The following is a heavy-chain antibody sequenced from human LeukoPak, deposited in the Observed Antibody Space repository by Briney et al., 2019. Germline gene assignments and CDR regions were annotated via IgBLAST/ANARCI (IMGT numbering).Heavy chain of an antibody. J-gene: IGHJ4*02. Sequence: GRSLRLSCAGFGFTFSGYSIHWVRQAPGKGLEWVAVTSFDESNKYYADSVKGRFTISRDNCMNTVYLQMYSLRDGDTAVYYCARAKRFSSGWLDCFDYWGQGTLVTVSS. CDR3: ARAKRFSSGWLDCFDY. CDR2: TSFDESNK. CDR1: GFTFSGYS. D-gene: IGHD6-19*01. V-gene: IGHV3-30*04.